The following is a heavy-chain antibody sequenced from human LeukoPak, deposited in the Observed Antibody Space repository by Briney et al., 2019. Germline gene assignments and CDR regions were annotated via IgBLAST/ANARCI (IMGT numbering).Heavy chain of an antibody. CDR1: GFTFSSYG. V-gene: IGHV3-30*18. Sequence: HRGVSLRLSCAASGFTFSSYGMHWVRQAPGKGLEWVAVISYDGSNKYYADSVKGRFTISRDNSKNTLYLQMNSLRAEDTAVYYCAKEFNRGLPDYWGQGTLVTVPS. CDR3: AKEFNRGLPDY. CDR2: ISYDGSNK. D-gene: IGHD2-21*01. J-gene: IGHJ4*02.